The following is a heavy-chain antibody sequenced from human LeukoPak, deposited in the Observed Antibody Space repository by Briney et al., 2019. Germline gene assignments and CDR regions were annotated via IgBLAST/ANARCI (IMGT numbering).Heavy chain of an antibody. CDR3: ARALDSSSSRYQAFEG. J-gene: IGHJ4*02. D-gene: IGHD2-2*01. CDR1: GFTFSSFG. V-gene: IGHV3-7*01. Sequence: PGGSLRLSCAASGFTFSSFGMHWVRQAPGKGLEWVANIKQDESEKYYVDSVKGRFTISRDNAKSSLYLQMNSLRAEDTAVYYCARALDSSSSRYQAFEGWGQGTLVTVSS. CDR2: IKQDESEK.